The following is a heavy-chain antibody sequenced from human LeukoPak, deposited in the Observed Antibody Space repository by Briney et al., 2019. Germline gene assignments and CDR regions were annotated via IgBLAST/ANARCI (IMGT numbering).Heavy chain of an antibody. Sequence: PSETLSLTCTVSGGSINSYYWNWMRQPSGKGLEWIGYIHHNGNNNYNPSLKSRVTMSVDTSKNQFSLKLSSVNATDTAVYYCARETMVRGVVTTYNWFDPWGQGTLVTVSS. CDR3: ARETMVRGVVTTYNWFDP. CDR1: GGSINSYY. CDR2: IHHNGNN. V-gene: IGHV4-59*01. J-gene: IGHJ5*02. D-gene: IGHD3-10*01.